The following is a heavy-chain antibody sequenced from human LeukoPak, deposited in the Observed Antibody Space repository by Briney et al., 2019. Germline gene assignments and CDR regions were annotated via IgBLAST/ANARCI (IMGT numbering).Heavy chain of an antibody. J-gene: IGHJ3*02. CDR1: GFTFSSYG. Sequence: QPGRSLRLSCAASGFTFSSYGMHWVRQAPGKGLEWVAVISYDGSNKYYADSVKGRFTISRDNSKNTLYLQMNSLRAEDTAVYYCAKMLEETYYYESSQNPEAFDIWGQGTMVTVSS. V-gene: IGHV3-30*18. D-gene: IGHD3-22*01. CDR2: ISYDGSNK. CDR3: AKMLEETYYYESSQNPEAFDI.